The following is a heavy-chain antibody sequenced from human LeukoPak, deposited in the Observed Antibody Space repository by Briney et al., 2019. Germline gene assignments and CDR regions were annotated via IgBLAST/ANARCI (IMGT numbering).Heavy chain of an antibody. J-gene: IGHJ4*02. CDR2: IYSGGST. Sequence: GGSLRLSCAASGFTVSSNYMSWVRQAPGKGLEWVSVIYSGGSTYYADSVKGRFTISRDNSKNTLYLQMNSLRAEDTAVCYCARDRSGYYGSGSYLYWGQGTLVTVSS. CDR3: ARDRSGYYGSGSYLY. V-gene: IGHV3-66*01. D-gene: IGHD3-10*01. CDR1: GFTVSSNY.